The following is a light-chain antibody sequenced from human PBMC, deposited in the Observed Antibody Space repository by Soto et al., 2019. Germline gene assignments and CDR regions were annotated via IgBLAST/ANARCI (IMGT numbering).Light chain of an antibody. CDR3: ETWYSNTHKV. J-gene: IGLJ3*02. CDR1: SGHSTYI. Sequence: QLVLTQSSSASASLGSSVKLTCILSSGHSTYIIAWHQQQPGKAPRFLMTLDRSGSYNRGSGVPDRFSGSSSGADRYLTIAYLQFEGEGGCSCETWYSNTHKVFGGGTKVTVL. V-gene: IGLV4-60*02. CDR2: LDRSGSY.